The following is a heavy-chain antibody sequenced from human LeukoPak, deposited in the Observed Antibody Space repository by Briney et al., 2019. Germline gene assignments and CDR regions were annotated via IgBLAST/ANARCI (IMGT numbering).Heavy chain of an antibody. CDR2: INGKSGAT. CDR3: VRDFDWGPDY. V-gene: IGHV1-2*02. Sequence: ASVKDSCKASGFTFTDHYLHWVRQVPGQGLEWMGWINGKSGATFYAQKFQDRITVTRDASISTMYLELNRLTSDDTAVYYCVRDFDWGPDYWGQGTLVAVSS. D-gene: IGHD3-9*01. CDR1: GFTFTDHY. J-gene: IGHJ4*02.